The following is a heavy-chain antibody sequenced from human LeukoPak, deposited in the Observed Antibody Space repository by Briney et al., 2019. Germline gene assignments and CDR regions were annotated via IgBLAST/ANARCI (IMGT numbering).Heavy chain of an antibody. V-gene: IGHV3-21*01. CDR3: ARDRRYSSSWYYLENWFDP. J-gene: IGHJ5*02. D-gene: IGHD6-13*01. Sequence: GGSLRLSCAASGFTFSSYSMNWVRQAPGKGLEWVSSISSSSSYIYYVDSVKGRFTISRDNAKNSPYLQMNSLRAEDTAVYYCARDRRYSSSWYYLENWFDPWGQGTLVTVSS. CDR2: ISSSSSYI. CDR1: GFTFSSYS.